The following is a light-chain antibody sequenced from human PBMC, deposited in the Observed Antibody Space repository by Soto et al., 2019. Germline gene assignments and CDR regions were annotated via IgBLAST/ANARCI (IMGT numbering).Light chain of an antibody. Sequence: EIVMTQSPATLSVSPGERATLSCRASQSVGSNLAWYQQKPGQAPRLLIYGASTRATGIPVRFSGSGSGTEFTLTISSLQSEDFAIYFCQQYNNWPPDRTFGQGTKVEIQ. J-gene: IGKJ1*01. CDR1: QSVGSN. CDR2: GAS. CDR3: QQYNNWPPDRT. V-gene: IGKV3-15*01.